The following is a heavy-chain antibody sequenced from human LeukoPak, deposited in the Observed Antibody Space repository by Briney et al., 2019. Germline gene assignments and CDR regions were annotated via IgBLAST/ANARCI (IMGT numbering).Heavy chain of an antibody. Sequence: GASVKVSCKASGCTFTGYYMHWVRQAPGQGLEWMGWINPNSGGTNYAQKFQGRVTMTRDTSISTAYMELSRLRSDDTAVYYCARSNLITMVRGVRWFDPWGQGTLVTVSS. J-gene: IGHJ5*02. CDR3: ARSNLITMVRGVRWFDP. V-gene: IGHV1-2*02. D-gene: IGHD3-10*01. CDR1: GCTFTGYY. CDR2: INPNSGGT.